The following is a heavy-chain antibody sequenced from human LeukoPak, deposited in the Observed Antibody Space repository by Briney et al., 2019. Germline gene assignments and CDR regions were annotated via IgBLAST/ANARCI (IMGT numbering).Heavy chain of an antibody. CDR1: GYSFTSHY. Sequence: ASVKVSCKASGYSFTSHYMHWVRQAPGQGLEWMGWINPNSGGTNYAQKFQGRVTMTRDTSISTAYMELSRLRSDDTAVYYCARGIPRYFDWLYPTDPWGQGTLVTVSS. V-gene: IGHV1-2*02. CDR2: INPNSGGT. J-gene: IGHJ5*02. CDR3: ARGIPRYFDWLYPTDP. D-gene: IGHD3-9*01.